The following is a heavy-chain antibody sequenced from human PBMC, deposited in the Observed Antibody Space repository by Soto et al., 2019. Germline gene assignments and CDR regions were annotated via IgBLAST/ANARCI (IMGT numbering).Heavy chain of an antibody. Sequence: GGSLRLSYSASGFTLSMFSMHWVRQAPGKGLEYVSGISSNGDSTYYADSVKGRFTISRDNSKNTLYLQMSSLRAVDTAVYYCVNPRPPLKTTPIWCQGTLLTGS. CDR3: VNPRPPLKTTPI. CDR1: GFTLSMFS. J-gene: IGHJ4*02. CDR2: ISSNGDST. V-gene: IGHV3-64D*06.